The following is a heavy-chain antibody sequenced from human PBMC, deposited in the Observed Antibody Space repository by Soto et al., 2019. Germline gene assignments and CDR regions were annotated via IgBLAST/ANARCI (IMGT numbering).Heavy chain of an antibody. V-gene: IGHV4-39*01. J-gene: IGHJ4*02. CDR2: LYYSRNS. CDR3: ARHIDVNVLTGWYDLDY. Sequence: QLQLRESGPGLVKPSGTLSLTCSVSGDSITTSSYYWGWIRQPPGKGLEWSGSLYYSRNSYYNPSLKSRLTISVYTSKNQFSLNLTSVTAADTAIYYCARHIDVNVLTGWYDLDYWSQGSLVIVSS. D-gene: IGHD3-9*01. CDR1: GDSITTSSYY.